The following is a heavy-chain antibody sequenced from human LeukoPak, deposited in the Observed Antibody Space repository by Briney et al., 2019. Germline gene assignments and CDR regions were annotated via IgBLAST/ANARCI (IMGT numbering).Heavy chain of an antibody. CDR1: GYTFTSYG. J-gene: IGHJ4*02. Sequence: ASVKVSCKASGYTFTSYGISWVRQAPGQGLEWMGWISAYNGNTNYAQKFQGRVTMTEDTSTDTAYMELSSLRSEDTAVYYCATSTVDIYPYYFDYWGQGTLVTVSS. CDR2: ISAYNGNT. V-gene: IGHV1-18*01. D-gene: IGHD4-17*01. CDR3: ATSTVDIYPYYFDY.